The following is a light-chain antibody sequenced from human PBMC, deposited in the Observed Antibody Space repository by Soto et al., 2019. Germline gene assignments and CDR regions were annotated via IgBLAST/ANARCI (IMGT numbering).Light chain of an antibody. V-gene: IGKV1-17*01. J-gene: IGKJ1*01. Sequence: DIQMTQFPSSLSASVGDRVTITCRASQGIRNDLAWYQQKPGKAPKRLIYAASSLQSGVPSRFSGSGSGTEFTLAISSLLPVDFATFYCLQLITFSLTFGQGTKVEIK. CDR1: QGIRND. CDR2: AAS. CDR3: LQLITFSLT.